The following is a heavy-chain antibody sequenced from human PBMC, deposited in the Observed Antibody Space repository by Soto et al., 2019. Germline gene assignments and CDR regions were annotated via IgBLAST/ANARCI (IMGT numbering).Heavy chain of an antibody. CDR3: AKEPISTYAPQYGFDY. D-gene: IGHD2-2*01. J-gene: IGHJ4*02. CDR2: ISYDGSNK. CDR1: GFTFSSYG. Sequence: GVSLRLSCAASGFTFSSYGMHWVRQAPGKGLGWVAVISYDGSNKYYADSVKGRFTISRDNSKNTLYLQMNSLRAEDTAVYYCAKEPISTYAPQYGFDYWGQGTLVTVSS. V-gene: IGHV3-30*18.